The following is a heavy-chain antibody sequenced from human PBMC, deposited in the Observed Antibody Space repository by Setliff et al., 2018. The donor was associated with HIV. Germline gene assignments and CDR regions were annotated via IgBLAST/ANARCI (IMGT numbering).Heavy chain of an antibody. CDR1: GYSISSDYY. CDR2: IYYSGNT. J-gene: IGHJ6*02. V-gene: IGHV4-59*01. Sequence: PSETLSLTCAASGYSISSDYYWGWIRQPPGKGLEWIGYIYYSGNTNYKPSLKRRVTISVDTSKNQFSLKLRSVTAADTAVYYCARERSSGYHSYYYHYGMDVWGQGTTVTVSS. CDR3: ARERSSGYHSYYYHYGMDV. D-gene: IGHD3-22*01.